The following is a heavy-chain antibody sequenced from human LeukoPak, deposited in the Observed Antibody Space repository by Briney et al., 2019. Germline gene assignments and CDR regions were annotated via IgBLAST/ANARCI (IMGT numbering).Heavy chain of an antibody. D-gene: IGHD1-26*01. J-gene: IGHJ4*02. CDR3: ARDHGGSHSDF. CDR2: IYSSGST. Sequence: SETLSLTCTVYGGSISSYYWTWIRQPPGKGLEWIGGIYSSGSTNYNPSLKSRVAMSIDTSKNQFSLKLSSVTAADTAVYYCARDHGGSHSDFWGQGTLVIVSS. V-gene: IGHV4-59*01. CDR1: GGSISSYY.